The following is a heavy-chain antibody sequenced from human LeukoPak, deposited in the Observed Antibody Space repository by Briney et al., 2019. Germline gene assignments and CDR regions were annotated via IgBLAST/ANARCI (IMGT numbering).Heavy chain of an antibody. CDR1: GFTFTSHW. Sequence: GGSLRLSCAASGFTFTSHWMSWVRQAPGKGLEWVANIKQDGSEKYYVDSVKGRFTFSRDNAKNSLYLQMNSLRAEDTAVYYCARDRSTTVLNTLGYFDYWGQGTLVTVSS. CDR2: IKQDGSEK. CDR3: ARDRSTTVLNTLGYFDY. J-gene: IGHJ4*02. V-gene: IGHV3-7*03. D-gene: IGHD2/OR15-2a*01.